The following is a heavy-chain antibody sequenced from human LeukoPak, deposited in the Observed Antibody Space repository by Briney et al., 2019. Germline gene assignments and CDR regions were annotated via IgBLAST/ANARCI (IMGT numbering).Heavy chain of an antibody. CDR3: AKSPRGYSYGWGYYFDY. Sequence: GGSLRLSCPASGFTFSSYAMSWVRQAPGKGLEWVSAISGSGGSTYYADSVKGRFTISRENSKNTLYLQMNSLRAEDTAVYYCAKSPRGYSYGWGYYFDYWGQGTLVTVSS. J-gene: IGHJ4*02. CDR1: GFTFSSYA. V-gene: IGHV3-23*01. D-gene: IGHD5-18*01. CDR2: ISGSGGST.